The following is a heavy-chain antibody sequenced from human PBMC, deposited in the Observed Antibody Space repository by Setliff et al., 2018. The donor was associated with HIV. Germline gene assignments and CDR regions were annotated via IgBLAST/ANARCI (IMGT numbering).Heavy chain of an antibody. D-gene: IGHD3-16*01. CDR3: VRERRWLQEYYYYMDV. J-gene: IGHJ6*04. CDR1: GASMNSYY. CDR2: IYVNGKA. V-gene: IGHV4-4*07. Sequence: KPSETLSLTCNISGASMNSYYWSWVRQSAGQELEWIGRIYVNGKANYNPSLKSRVTMSVGKSKSQFSLRLRSVTAADTAVYYCVRERRWLQEYYYYMDVWGNGTTVTVSS.